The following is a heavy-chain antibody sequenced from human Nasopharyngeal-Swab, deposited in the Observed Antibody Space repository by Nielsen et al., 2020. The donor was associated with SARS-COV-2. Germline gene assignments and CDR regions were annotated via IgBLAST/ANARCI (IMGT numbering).Heavy chain of an antibody. V-gene: IGHV3-48*03. D-gene: IGHD5-12*01. Sequence: WGSLRLSCAASGFGFSNYEMNWVRQAPAKGLEWISYISTTTATIYYADSVKGRFTISRDNAKNSLYLQMNSLRAEDTAVYYCAREVPYSGHDDAFDIWGQGTMVTVSA. CDR1: GFGFSNYE. CDR2: ISTTTATI. CDR3: AREVPYSGHDDAFDI. J-gene: IGHJ3*02.